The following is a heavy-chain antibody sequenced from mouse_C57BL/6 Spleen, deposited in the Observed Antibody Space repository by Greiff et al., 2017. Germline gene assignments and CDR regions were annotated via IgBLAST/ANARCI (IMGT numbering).Heavy chain of an antibody. CDR1: GFTFSDYG. J-gene: IGHJ1*03. CDR3: ARGLDYGSSYDWYFDV. CDR2: ISSGSSTI. Sequence: EVQLVESGGGLVKPGGSLKLSCAASGFTFSDYGMHWVRQAPEKGLEWVAYISSGSSTIYYADTVKGRFTISRDNAKNTLFLQMTSLRSEDTAMYYCARGLDYGSSYDWYFDVWGTGTTVTVSS. V-gene: IGHV5-17*01. D-gene: IGHD1-1*01.